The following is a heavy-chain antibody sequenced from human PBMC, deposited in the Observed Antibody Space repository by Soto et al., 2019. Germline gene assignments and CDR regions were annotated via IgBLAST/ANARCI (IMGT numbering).Heavy chain of an antibody. CDR2: ISGSGGST. D-gene: IGHD2-2*01. V-gene: IGHV3-23*01. CDR1: GFTFSSYA. CDR3: AKDNCISTSCYRLYNWFDP. J-gene: IGHJ5*02. Sequence: LSCAASGFTFSSYAMSWVRQAPGKGLEWVSAISGSGGSTYYADSVKGRFTISRDNSKNTLYLQMNSLRAEDTAVYYCAKDNCISTSCYRLYNWFDPWGQGTLVTSPQ.